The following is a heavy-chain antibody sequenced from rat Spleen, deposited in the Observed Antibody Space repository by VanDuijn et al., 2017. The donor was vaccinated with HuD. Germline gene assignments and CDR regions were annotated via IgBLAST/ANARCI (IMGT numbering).Heavy chain of an antibody. Sequence: QVQLKESGPGLVQPSQTLSLTCTVSGFSLTSYNVHWVRQPPGKGLEWMGAIWSGGSTDYNSSLKSRLSISRDTSKSQVFLKMNSLQTDDTATYYCTRLDELGAGDYWGQGVMVTVSS. CDR2: IWSGGST. J-gene: IGHJ2*01. D-gene: IGHD5-1*01. CDR1: GFSLTSYN. CDR3: TRLDELGAGDY. V-gene: IGHV2-1*01.